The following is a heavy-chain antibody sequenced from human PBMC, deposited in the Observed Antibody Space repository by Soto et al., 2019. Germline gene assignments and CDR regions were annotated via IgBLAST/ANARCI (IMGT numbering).Heavy chain of an antibody. D-gene: IGHD3-3*01. V-gene: IGHV1-18*01. Sequence: ASLKVSCKASGYTFTSYGISWARQAPGQGLEWMGWISAYNGNTNYAQKLQGRVTMTTDTSTSPAYMELRSLRSDDTAVYYCARGAPHYDFWSGYYSYDYWGQGTLVNVSS. CDR2: ISAYNGNT. CDR3: ARGAPHYDFWSGYYSYDY. J-gene: IGHJ4*02. CDR1: GYTFTSYG.